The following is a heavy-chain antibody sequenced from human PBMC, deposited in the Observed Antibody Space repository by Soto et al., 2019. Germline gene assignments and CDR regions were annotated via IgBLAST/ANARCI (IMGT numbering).Heavy chain of an antibody. D-gene: IGHD6-19*01. CDR1: GYTFTTYY. Sequence: QVQLVESGAEVREPGASVKLSSRASGYTFTTYYIHWVRSAPGQGLEWVGIINPSGGSSSYAQSFQGRVNMTRDTSTRTVYMELSSLTSEDTAVYYCARDRGISVAAGAIDYWGQGTMVTVSS. V-gene: IGHV1-46*01. J-gene: IGHJ4*02. CDR3: ARDRGISVAAGAIDY. CDR2: INPSGGSS.